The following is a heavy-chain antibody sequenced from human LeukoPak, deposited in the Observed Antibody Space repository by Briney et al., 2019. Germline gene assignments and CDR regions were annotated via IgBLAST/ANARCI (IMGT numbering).Heavy chain of an antibody. Sequence: GASVKVSCKASGYTFTGYYMHWVRQAPGQGLEWMGWINPNSGGTNYAQKFQGRVTMTRDTSISTAYMGLSRLRSDDTAVYYCARMEWQRYYYYYYYMDVWGKGTTVTVSS. D-gene: IGHD3-3*01. V-gene: IGHV1-2*02. CDR2: INPNSGGT. CDR3: ARMEWQRYYYYYYYMDV. J-gene: IGHJ6*03. CDR1: GYTFTGYY.